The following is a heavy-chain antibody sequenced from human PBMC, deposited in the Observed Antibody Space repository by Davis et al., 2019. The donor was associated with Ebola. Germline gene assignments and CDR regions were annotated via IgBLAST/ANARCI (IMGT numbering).Heavy chain of an antibody. V-gene: IGHV4-59*08. D-gene: IGHD2-2*01. CDR3: ARHGCSSTSCYDRHYGMDV. CDR1: GGSISSYY. CDR2: IYYSGST. Sequence: PSETLSLTCTVSGGSISSYYWSWIRQPPGKGLEWIGYIYYSGSTNYNPSLKSRVTISVDTSKNQFSLKLSSVTAADTAVYYCARHGCSSTSCYDRHYGMDVWGQGTTVTVSS. J-gene: IGHJ6*02.